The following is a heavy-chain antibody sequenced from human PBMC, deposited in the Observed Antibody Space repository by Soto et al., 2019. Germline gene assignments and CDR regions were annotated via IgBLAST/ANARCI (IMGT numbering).Heavy chain of an antibody. J-gene: IGHJ4*02. CDR1: GYSFTSYW. CDR3: AXXXXGXXELLTY. CDR2: IDPSDSYT. Sequence: EVQLVQSGAEVKKPGESLRISCKGSGYSFTSYWISWVXQMPGXXXEWMGRIDPSDSYTNYSPSFQGHVTISADKSXXXXXXXXXXXXXXXXXXXXCAXXXXGXXELLTYWGQGTLVTVSS. V-gene: IGHV5-10-1*01. D-gene: IGHD3-10*01.